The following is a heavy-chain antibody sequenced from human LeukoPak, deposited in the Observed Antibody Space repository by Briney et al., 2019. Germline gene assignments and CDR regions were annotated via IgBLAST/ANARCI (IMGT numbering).Heavy chain of an antibody. CDR3: ARLRRSRLAEFDY. Sequence: PSETLSLTCTVSGYSISSGYYWGWIRQPPGKGLKWIGSISHSGSTYYNPSLKSRVTISVDTSKNQFSLKLSSLTAADTAVYYCARLRRSRLAEFDYWGQGTLVTVSP. V-gene: IGHV4-38-2*02. CDR1: GYSISSGYY. J-gene: IGHJ4*02. D-gene: IGHD3-3*02. CDR2: ISHSGST.